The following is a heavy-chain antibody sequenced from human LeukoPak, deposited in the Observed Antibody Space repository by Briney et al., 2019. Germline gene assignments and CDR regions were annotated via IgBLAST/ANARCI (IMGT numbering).Heavy chain of an antibody. V-gene: IGHV3-15*01. CDR1: GFTFSDAR. Sequence: GGSLRLSCVASGFTFSDARMSWVRQAPGKGLEWVGRFKSKSAGGTTDYAAPVKGRFTVSRDDSQNTLSLQMNSLKTEDTAVYYCAADRGRGAFGIWGPGTLVTVSS. J-gene: IGHJ3*02. CDR2: FKSKSAGGTT. CDR3: AADRGRGAFGI. D-gene: IGHD1-26*01.